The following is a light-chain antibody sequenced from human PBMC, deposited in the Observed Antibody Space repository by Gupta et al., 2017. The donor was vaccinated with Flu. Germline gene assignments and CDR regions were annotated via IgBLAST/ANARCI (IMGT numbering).Light chain of an antibody. J-gene: IGLJ2*01. CDR3: QSYDSSLSAVV. CDR1: SSNIGAGYD. CDR2: GNN. V-gene: IGLV1-40*01. Sequence: HSVLTQPPSVSGAPGQRVTISCTGSSSNIGAGYDVHWYQLFPGTAPKVPLYGNNNRPSGVPGRFSGSKSGTSASLAITRLHAEDEADYYCQSYDSSLSAVVFGGGTKLTVL.